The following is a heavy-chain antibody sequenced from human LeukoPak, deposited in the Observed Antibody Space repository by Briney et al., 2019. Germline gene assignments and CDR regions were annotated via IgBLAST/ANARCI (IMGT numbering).Heavy chain of an antibody. V-gene: IGHV3-7*01. CDR1: GFPFSGYW. J-gene: IGHJ4*02. CDR3: TGDRGFGADDY. Sequence: LTGGSLRLSCGASGFPFSGYWMSWVRQAPGKGLEWVANIHKDGSAKRYVDSVKGRFTISRDNAKSSLYLQMNSLRDEDTAVYYCTGDRGFGADDYWGRGSLVSVSS. D-gene: IGHD3-10*01. CDR2: IHKDGSAK.